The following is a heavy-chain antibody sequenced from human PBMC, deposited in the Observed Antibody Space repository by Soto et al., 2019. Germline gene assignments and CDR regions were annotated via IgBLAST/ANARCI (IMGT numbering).Heavy chain of an antibody. CDR1: GGSIGGYY. V-gene: IGHV4-4*07. Sequence: SETLSLTCTVSGGSIGGYYWSWIRQPAGKGLEWIGRIYTSGSTNYNPSLKSRVTMSVDTSKNQFSLNLNSVTAADTAVYYCGRDKYGSGSYVYWAQGALVTVSS. J-gene: IGHJ4*02. D-gene: IGHD3-10*01. CDR3: GRDKYGSGSYVY. CDR2: IYTSGST.